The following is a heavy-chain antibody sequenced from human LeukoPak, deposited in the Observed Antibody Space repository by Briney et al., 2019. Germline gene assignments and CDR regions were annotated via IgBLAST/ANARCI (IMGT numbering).Heavy chain of an antibody. CDR1: GVTVSSNY. CDR3: ARGTEYSSSRPFGY. J-gene: IGHJ4*02. D-gene: IGHD6-6*01. V-gene: IGHV3-74*01. CDR2: INTDGSST. Sequence: GGSLRLSCAVFGVTVSSNYMSWVRQAPGKGLVWVSRINTDGSSTSYADSVKGRFTISRDNAKNTLYLQMNSLRAEDTAVYYCARGTEYSSSRPFGYWGQGTLVTVSS.